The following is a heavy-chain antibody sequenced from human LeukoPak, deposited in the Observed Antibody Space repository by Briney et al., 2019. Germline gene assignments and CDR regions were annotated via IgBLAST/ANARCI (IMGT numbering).Heavy chain of an antibody. Sequence: GGSLRLSCAASGFTFSSYEMNWVRQAPGKGLGWVSYIRSSGSTIYYADSVKGRFTISRDSAKNSLYLQMNSLRAEDTAVYYCAELGITMIGGVWGKGTTVTISS. V-gene: IGHV3-48*03. D-gene: IGHD3-10*02. CDR3: AELGITMIGGV. CDR2: IRSSGSTI. CDR1: GFTFSSYE. J-gene: IGHJ6*04.